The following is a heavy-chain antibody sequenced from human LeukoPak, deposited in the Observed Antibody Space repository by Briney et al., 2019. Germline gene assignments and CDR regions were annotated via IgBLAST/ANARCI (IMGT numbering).Heavy chain of an antibody. Sequence: GASVKVSCKASGYTFTSYDINWVRQAAGQGLEWMGWMNPNNGNTGYAQKFQGRFTMTRDTSISTAYMELSSLRSEDTAVYYCARGTRDLGLVYGYQLLYYYYYYMDVWGKGTTVTVSS. D-gene: IGHD2-2*01. CDR1: GYTFTSYD. CDR2: MNPNNGNT. V-gene: IGHV1-8*01. J-gene: IGHJ6*03. CDR3: ARGTRDLGLVYGYQLLYYYYYYMDV.